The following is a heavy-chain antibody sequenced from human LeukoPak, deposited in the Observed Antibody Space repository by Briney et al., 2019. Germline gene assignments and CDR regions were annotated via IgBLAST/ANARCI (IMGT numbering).Heavy chain of an antibody. Sequence: PGGSLRLSCAASGFTFSSYRMNWVRQAPGKGLEWVSSIGGSAGKTYYADSVKGRFTISRDDSKDTLYLQMNSLRAEDTALYYCAKDQISMPDDYWDPGTLVTVSS. CDR2: IGGSAGKT. J-gene: IGHJ4*02. D-gene: IGHD2-2*01. V-gene: IGHV3-23*01. CDR1: GFTFSSYR. CDR3: AKDQISMPDDY.